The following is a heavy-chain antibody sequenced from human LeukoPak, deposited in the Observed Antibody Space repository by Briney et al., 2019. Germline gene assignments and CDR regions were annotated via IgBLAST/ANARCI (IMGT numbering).Heavy chain of an antibody. CDR1: GFTFSSYS. Sequence: PGGSLRLSCAASGFTFSSYSMNWVRQAPGKGLEWVSAISGSGGSTYYADSVKGRFTISRDNSKNTLYLQMNSLRAEDTAVYYCAKGVLTTAISFLYYYGMDVWGQGTTVTVSS. CDR2: ISGSGGST. J-gene: IGHJ6*02. D-gene: IGHD4-17*01. V-gene: IGHV3-23*01. CDR3: AKGVLTTAISFLYYYGMDV.